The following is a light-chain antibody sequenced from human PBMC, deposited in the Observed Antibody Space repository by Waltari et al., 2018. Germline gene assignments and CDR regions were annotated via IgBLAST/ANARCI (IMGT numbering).Light chain of an antibody. Sequence: QSVLTQPPSASGTPGQTVTISCSGSSSNIGVNPVNWYQPPPGTAPKLLIYTDNLRPSGVPDRFSGSKSGTSASLAISGLQSEDEADYHCQTWDDSLNGVVFGGGTKLTVL. CDR1: SSNIGVNP. V-gene: IGLV1-44*01. J-gene: IGLJ2*01. CDR3: QTWDDSLNGVV. CDR2: TDN.